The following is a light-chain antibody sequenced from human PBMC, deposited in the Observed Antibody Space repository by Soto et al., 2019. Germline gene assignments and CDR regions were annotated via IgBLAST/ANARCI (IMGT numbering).Light chain of an antibody. CDR3: AAWDDNLNAYV. V-gene: IGLV1-47*02. CDR1: TSNIGTFY. Sequence: QSVLTQPPSASSTPGQTGTISCSGSTSNIGTFYVYWYQHLPGTAPKLLIYLGDQRASGVSDRFSGSKSGTSASLAINGLRSDDEADYYCAAWDDNLNAYVFGSGTKVTGL. CDR2: LGD. J-gene: IGLJ1*01.